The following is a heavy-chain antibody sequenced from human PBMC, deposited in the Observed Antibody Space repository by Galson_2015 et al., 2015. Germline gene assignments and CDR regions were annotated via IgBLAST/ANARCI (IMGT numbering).Heavy chain of an antibody. Sequence: SLRLSCAGSGFIFGDYAISWVRQAPGKGLEWVGFIRSKANGGTTEYGTSVKGRFFISRDDSKDIAFLQMNSLKTEDTAVYYCTGVTDWGRGTLVTVSS. CDR1: GFIFGDYA. J-gene: IGHJ4*02. D-gene: IGHD2-21*02. CDR2: IRSKANGGTT. V-gene: IGHV3-49*04. CDR3: TGVTD.